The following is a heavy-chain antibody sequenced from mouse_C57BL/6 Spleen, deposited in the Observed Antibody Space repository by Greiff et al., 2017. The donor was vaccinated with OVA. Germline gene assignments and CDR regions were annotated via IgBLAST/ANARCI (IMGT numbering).Heavy chain of an antibody. V-gene: IGHV5-9-1*02. Sequence: VQLMESGEGLVKPGGSLKLSCAASGFTFSSYAMSWVRQTPEKRLEWVAYISSGGDYIYYADTVKGRFTISRDNARNTLYLQRSSRKSEDTAMYYCTRDHYYGSSYGVDYYAMDYWGQGTSVTVSS. CDR2: ISSGGDYI. D-gene: IGHD1-1*01. J-gene: IGHJ4*01. CDR3: TRDHYYGSSYGVDYYAMDY. CDR1: GFTFSSYA.